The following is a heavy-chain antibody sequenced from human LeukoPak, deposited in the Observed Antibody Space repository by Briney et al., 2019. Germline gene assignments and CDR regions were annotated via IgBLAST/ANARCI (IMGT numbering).Heavy chain of an antibody. V-gene: IGHV4-59*01. J-gene: IGHJ4*02. D-gene: IGHD3-10*01. CDR3: ASNSGSYYVGGD. CDR2: IYHDGTT. CDR1: GGSISSYY. Sequence: SETLSLTCTVSGGSISSYYWNWIRQPPGKGLEYIGYIYHDGTTNYNPSLKSRVTISIDTSKKQFSLSLTSVTAADTAVYYCASNSGSYYVGGDWDQGTLVTVSS.